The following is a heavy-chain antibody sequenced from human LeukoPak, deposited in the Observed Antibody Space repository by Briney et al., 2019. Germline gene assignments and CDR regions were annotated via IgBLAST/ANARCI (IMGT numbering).Heavy chain of an antibody. V-gene: IGHV4-59*08. D-gene: IGHD4-23*01. CDR1: GFTFSTYS. Sequence: GSLRLSCAASGFTFSTYSMNWVRQAPGKGLEWIGYIHYSGSTNYNPSLKSRVTISVDTSKNQFSLKLSSVTAADTAIYYCARQRGVDGGLFDYWSQGTLVTVSS. CDR3: ARQRGVDGGLFDY. J-gene: IGHJ4*02. CDR2: IHYSGST.